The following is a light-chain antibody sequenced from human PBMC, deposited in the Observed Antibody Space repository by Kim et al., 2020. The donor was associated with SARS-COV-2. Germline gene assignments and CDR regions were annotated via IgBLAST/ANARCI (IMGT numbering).Light chain of an antibody. CDR2: AAS. CDR3: QQLEYYPIT. CDR1: QGIGSY. J-gene: IGKJ5*01. V-gene: IGKV1-9*01. Sequence: ASVGDRVPITCRASQGIGSYLAWYQQKPGKAPKLLIYAASTLHSGVPSRFSGSGSETDFTLTITSLQPEDCATYYCQQLEYYPITFGQGTRLESK.